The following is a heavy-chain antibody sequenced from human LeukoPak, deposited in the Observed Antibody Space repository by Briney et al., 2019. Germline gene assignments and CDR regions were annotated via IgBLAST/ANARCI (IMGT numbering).Heavy chain of an antibody. CDR3: TRGTIFGVVNYYYYMDV. D-gene: IGHD3-3*01. CDR2: IRSKAYGGTT. J-gene: IGHJ6*03. V-gene: IGHV3-49*04. CDR1: GFTFSSYE. Sequence: HPGGSLRLSCAASGFTFSSYEMSWVRQAPGKGLEWVGFIRSKAYGGTTEYAASVKGRFTISRDDSKSIAYLQMNSLKTEDTAVYYCTRGTIFGVVNYYYYMDVWGKGTTVTVSS.